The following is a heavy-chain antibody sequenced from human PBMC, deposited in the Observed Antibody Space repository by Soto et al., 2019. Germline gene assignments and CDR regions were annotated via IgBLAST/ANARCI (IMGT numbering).Heavy chain of an antibody. CDR2: TTAILGTR. CDR3: AAGDSSDTGDH. J-gene: IGHJ4*02. V-gene: IGHV1-69*13. Sequence: SVKVSCKASGDTLSHYGVSWVRQVPGKGLEWMGGTTAILGTRDYAQKFQGRMTTTSDESTTTSYMELNSLTSDDTAVYYCAAGDSSDTGDHWGQGTLVTVSS. D-gene: IGHD5-18*01. CDR1: GDTLSHYG.